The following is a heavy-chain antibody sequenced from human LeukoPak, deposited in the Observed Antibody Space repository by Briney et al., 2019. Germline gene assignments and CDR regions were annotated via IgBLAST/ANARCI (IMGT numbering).Heavy chain of an antibody. CDR2: IYYSGST. CDR3: ARAQAPRRYSDFWSGRDDAFDI. Sequence: PSETLSLTCTVSGGSISSSSYYWGWIRQPPGKGLEWIGSIYYSGSTYHNPSLKSRVTISVDTSKNQFFLKLSSVTAADTAVYYCARAQAPRRYSDFWSGRDDAFDIWGQGTMVTVSS. CDR1: GGSISSSSYY. J-gene: IGHJ3*02. D-gene: IGHD3-3*01. V-gene: IGHV4-39*07.